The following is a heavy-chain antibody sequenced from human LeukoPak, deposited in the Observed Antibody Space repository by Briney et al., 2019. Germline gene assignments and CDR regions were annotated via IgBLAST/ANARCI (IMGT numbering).Heavy chain of an antibody. J-gene: IGHJ5*01. CDR1: GFTFTDYW. CDR3: ARARWASGLDS. Sequence: GGSLRLSCAASGFTFTDYWILWARQAPGKGLVWVSRIYSDGSSATYADSVKGRSTISRDNAKSTLFLQMNSLRAEDTAVYYCARARWASGLDSWGQGTLVTVSS. CDR2: IYSDGSSA. V-gene: IGHV3-74*01. D-gene: IGHD1-26*01.